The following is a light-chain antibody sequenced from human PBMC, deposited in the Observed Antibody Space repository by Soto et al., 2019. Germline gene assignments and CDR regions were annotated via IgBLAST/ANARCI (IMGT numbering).Light chain of an antibody. Sequence: EPVLTQSPATLSSSPGERVTISCRASQGVTPYLAWYPHKPGQAPRLLIYDASHRATGISARFSGSGSGTDFTLTISSLEPEDFAVYYCQQLSNCPWTFGQGTKL. CDR1: QGVTPY. J-gene: IGKJ1*01. CDR2: DAS. V-gene: IGKV3-11*01. CDR3: QQLSNCPWT.